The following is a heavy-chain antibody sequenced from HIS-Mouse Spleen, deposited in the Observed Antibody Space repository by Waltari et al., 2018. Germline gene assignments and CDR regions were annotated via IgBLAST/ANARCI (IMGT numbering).Heavy chain of an antibody. CDR1: GCSIRSSSSY. CDR3: AREIPYSSSWYDWYFDL. Sequence: QLQLQESGPGLVKPSETLSLTCTVSGCSIRSSSSYWGRIRQPPGKGLEWIGSIYYRGSTYYNPSLKSRVTISVDTSKNQFSLKLSSVTAADTAVYYCAREIPYSSSWYDWYFDLWGRGTLVTVSS. V-gene: IGHV4-39*07. J-gene: IGHJ2*01. D-gene: IGHD6-13*01. CDR2: IYYRGST.